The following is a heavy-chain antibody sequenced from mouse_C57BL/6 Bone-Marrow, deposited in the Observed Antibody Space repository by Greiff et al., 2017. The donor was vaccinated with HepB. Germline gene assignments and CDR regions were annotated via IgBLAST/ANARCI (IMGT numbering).Heavy chain of an antibody. CDR1: GYTFTDYY. V-gene: IGHV1-76*01. CDR3: ARSVFSYSHYFDY. CDR2: IYPGSGNT. J-gene: IGHJ2*01. Sequence: VKLMESGAELVRPGASVKLSCKASGYTFTDYYINWVKQRPGQGLEWIARIYPGSGNTYYNEKFKGKATLTAEKSSSTAYMQLSSLTSEDSAVYFCARSVFSYSHYFDYWGQGTTLTVSS.